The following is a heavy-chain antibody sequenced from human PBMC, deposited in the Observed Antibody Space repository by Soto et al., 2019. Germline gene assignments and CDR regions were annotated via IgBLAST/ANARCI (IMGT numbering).Heavy chain of an antibody. J-gene: IGHJ3*02. V-gene: IGHV4-30-2*01. CDR3: DIKSSTVFPAFDI. CDR1: GGSISSGGYS. CDR2: IYHSGST. Sequence: QLQLQESGSGLVKPSQTLSLTCAVSGGSISSGGYSWSWIRQPPGKGLEWIGYIYHSGSTYYNPTCKRRVTIPVDRSMKQYSVRLRSVTAADTARYSCDIKSSTVFPAFDIWGQGRMVTASS. D-gene: IGHD4-4*01.